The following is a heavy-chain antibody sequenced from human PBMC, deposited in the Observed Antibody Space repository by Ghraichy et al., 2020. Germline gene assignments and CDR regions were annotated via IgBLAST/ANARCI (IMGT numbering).Heavy chain of an antibody. CDR1: GFTFSSYS. J-gene: IGHJ4*02. CDR2: ISSSSSYI. CDR3: ARHYCSSTSCYNGDY. V-gene: IGHV3-21*01. D-gene: IGHD2-2*02. Sequence: GESLNISCAASGFTFSSYSMNWVRQAPGKGLEWVSSISSSSSYIYYADSVKGRFTISRDNAKNSLYLQMNSLRAEETAVYYCARHYCSSTSCYNGDYWGQGTLVTVSS.